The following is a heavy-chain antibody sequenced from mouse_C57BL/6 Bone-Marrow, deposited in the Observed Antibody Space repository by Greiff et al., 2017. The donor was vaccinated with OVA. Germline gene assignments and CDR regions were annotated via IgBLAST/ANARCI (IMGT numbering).Heavy chain of an antibody. J-gene: IGHJ3*01. Sequence: QVQLQQPGAELVMPGASVKLSCKASGYTFTSYWMHWVKQRPGQGLEWIGEIDPSDSYTNYNQKFKGKSTLTVDKSSSTAYRQLSSLTSEDSAVYCCAREDGNFAYWGQGTLVTVSA. D-gene: IGHD2-1*01. V-gene: IGHV1-69*01. CDR3: AREDGNFAY. CDR1: GYTFTSYW. CDR2: IDPSDSYT.